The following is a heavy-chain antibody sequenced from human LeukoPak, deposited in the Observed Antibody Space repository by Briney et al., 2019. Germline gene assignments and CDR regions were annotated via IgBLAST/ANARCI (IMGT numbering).Heavy chain of an antibody. CDR2: ISSSSSYI. Sequence: PGGSLRLSCAASGFTFSNAWMSWVRQAPGKGLEWVSSISSSSSYIYYADSVKGRFTISRDNAKNSLYLQMNSLRAEDTAVYYCAREPSAGWFDPWGQGTLVTVSS. CDR3: AREPSAGWFDP. J-gene: IGHJ5*02. CDR1: GFTFSNAW. V-gene: IGHV3-21*01. D-gene: IGHD6-13*01.